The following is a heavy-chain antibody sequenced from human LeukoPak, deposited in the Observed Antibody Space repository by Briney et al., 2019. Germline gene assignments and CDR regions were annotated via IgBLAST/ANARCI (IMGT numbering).Heavy chain of an antibody. V-gene: IGHV3-7*01. D-gene: IGHD5-18*01. J-gene: IGHJ4*02. CDR3: ARKGPYTAMAFDY. Sequence: GGSLRLSCAASGFTFSSYWMSWVRQAPGKGLEWVANIKQDGSEKYYVDSVKGRFTISRDNAKNSLYLQMNSLRAEDTAVYYCARKGPYTAMAFDYWGQGTLVTVSS. CDR1: GFTFSSYW. CDR2: IKQDGSEK.